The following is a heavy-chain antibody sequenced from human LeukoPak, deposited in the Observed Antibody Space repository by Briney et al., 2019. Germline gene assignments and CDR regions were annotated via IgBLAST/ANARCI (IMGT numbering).Heavy chain of an antibody. D-gene: IGHD3-16*01. V-gene: IGHV3-7*03. J-gene: IGHJ6*02. CDR3: ARGGGLDV. Sequence: GGSLRLSCAASGFTFSSYWMNWARQAPGKGLEWVASISHNGNVNYYVDSVKGRFTISRDNAKNSLYLQMSNLRAEDTAVYFCARGGGLDVWGQGATVTVSS. CDR2: ISHNGNVN. CDR1: GFTFSSYW.